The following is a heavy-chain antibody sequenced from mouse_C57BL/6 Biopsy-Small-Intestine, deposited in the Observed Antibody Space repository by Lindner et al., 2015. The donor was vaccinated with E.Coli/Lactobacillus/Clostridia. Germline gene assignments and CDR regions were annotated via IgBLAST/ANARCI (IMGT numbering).Heavy chain of an antibody. CDR2: ISPHNGNT. D-gene: IGHD1-2*01. J-gene: IGHJ1*01. CDR3: ARDQYSSSTGYYYDYAMDV. Sequence: SVKVSCKASGYTFSTYGISWVRQAPGQGLEWLGWISPHNGNTNFAQKFQDRVTMTTDTSTSTAYMELRSLRSDDTAVYYCARDQYSSSTGYYYDYAMDVWGQGTTVTVSS. CDR1: GYTFSTYG. V-gene: IGHV1-7*01.